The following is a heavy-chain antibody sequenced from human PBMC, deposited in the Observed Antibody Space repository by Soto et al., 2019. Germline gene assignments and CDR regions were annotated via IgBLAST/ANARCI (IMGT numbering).Heavy chain of an antibody. Sequence: QVHLVESGGGVVQPGRSLRLSCAASGITFRIYGMHWVRQAPGKGLEWVAVISYDGSNKYYGESVKGRFTISRDNSKNTLYLQMNSLRAEDTAVYYCAKNRLANSPYYYYYYGMDVWGQGTTVTVSS. CDR3: AKNRLANSPYYYYYYGMDV. V-gene: IGHV3-30*18. CDR2: ISYDGSNK. D-gene: IGHD6-25*01. CDR1: GITFRIYG. J-gene: IGHJ6*02.